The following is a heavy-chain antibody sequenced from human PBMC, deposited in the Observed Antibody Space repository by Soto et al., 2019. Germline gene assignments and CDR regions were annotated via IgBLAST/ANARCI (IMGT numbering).Heavy chain of an antibody. CDR2: TYYRSKWYN. V-gene: IGHV6-1*01. D-gene: IGHD3-22*01. CDR3: ARDPVVVDLDAFDI. CDR1: GESVSSNSAA. Sequence: SQTLSLTCAISGESVSSNSAAWNWIRQSPSRGLEWLGRTYYRSKWYNDYAVSVKSLITINPDTSKNQFSLQLNSVTPEDTAVYYCARDPVVVDLDAFDIWGQGTMVTASS. J-gene: IGHJ3*02.